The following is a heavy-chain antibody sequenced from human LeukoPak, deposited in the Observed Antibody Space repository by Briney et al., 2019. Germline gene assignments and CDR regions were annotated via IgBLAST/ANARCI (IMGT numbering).Heavy chain of an antibody. CDR2: IYYSGST. V-gene: IGHV4-39*01. J-gene: IGHJ6*03. CDR1: GGPISSSSYY. CDR3: ATQNLHYYYYMDV. D-gene: IGHD1-14*01. Sequence: PSETLSLTCTVSGGPISSSSYYWGWIRQPPGKGLEWIGSIYYSGSTYYNPSLKSRVTISVDTSKNQFSLKLSSVTAADTAVYYCATQNLHYYYYMDVWGKGTTVTVSS.